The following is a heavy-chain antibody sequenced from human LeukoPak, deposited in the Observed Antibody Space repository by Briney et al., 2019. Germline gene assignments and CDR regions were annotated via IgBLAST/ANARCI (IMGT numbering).Heavy chain of an antibody. CDR3: ARYCSGGSCGFDP. CDR2: IYYSGST. V-gene: IGHV4-59*01. D-gene: IGHD2-15*01. Sequence: SETLSLTCTGSGGSISSYYWSWLRQPPGKGLEWIGYIYYSGSTNYNPSLKSRVTISVDTSKNQFSLKLTPVTAADTAVYYCARYCSGGSCGFDPWGQGTLVTVSS. CDR1: GGSISSYY. J-gene: IGHJ5*02.